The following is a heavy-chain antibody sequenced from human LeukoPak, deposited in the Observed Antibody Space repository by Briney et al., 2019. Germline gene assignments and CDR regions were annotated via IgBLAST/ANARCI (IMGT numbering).Heavy chain of an antibody. CDR1: GYTFTDYY. Sequence: ASVKVSCKASGYTFTDYYMYWVRQAPGQGLEWMGWINPNSDGTNYAQKFQGRVTMTRDTSISTAYMELNRLRSDDTAVYYCARVKIGEIGTTFDIWGQGTMVTVSS. D-gene: IGHD1-1*01. J-gene: IGHJ3*02. V-gene: IGHV1-2*02. CDR3: ARVKIGEIGTTFDI. CDR2: INPNSDGT.